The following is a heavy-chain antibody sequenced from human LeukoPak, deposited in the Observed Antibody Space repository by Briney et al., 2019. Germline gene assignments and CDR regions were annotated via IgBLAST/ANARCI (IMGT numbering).Heavy chain of an antibody. CDR1: GFTFSSYS. V-gene: IGHV3-21*01. D-gene: IGHD3-22*01. CDR2: ISSSSSYI. J-gene: IGHJ3*02. CDR3: ARDLASSGAGTDAFDI. Sequence: AGGSLRLSCAASGFTFSSYSMNWVRQAPGKGLEWVSSISSSSSYIYYADSVKGRFTISRDNAKNSLYLQMNSLRAEDTAVYYCARDLASSGAGTDAFDIWGQGTMVTVSS.